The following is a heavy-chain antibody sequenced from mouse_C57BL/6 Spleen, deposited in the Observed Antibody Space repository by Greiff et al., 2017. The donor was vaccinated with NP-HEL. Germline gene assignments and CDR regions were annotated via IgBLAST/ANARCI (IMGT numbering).Heavy chain of an antibody. CDR1: GFTFSSYG. V-gene: IGHV5-6*01. D-gene: IGHD1-1*01. CDR3: ARQGYYGSSSDWYFDV. CDR2: ISSGGSYT. J-gene: IGHJ1*03. Sequence: EVMLVESGGDLVKPGGSLKLSCAASGFTFSSYGMSWVRQTPDKRLEWVATISSGGSYTYYPDSVKGRFTISRDNAKNTLYLQMSSLKSEDTAMYYCARQGYYGSSSDWYFDVWGTGTTVTVSS.